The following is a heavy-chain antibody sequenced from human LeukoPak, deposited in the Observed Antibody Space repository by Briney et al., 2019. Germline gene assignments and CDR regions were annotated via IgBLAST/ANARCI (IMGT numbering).Heavy chain of an antibody. J-gene: IGHJ4*02. CDR3: ATPPENYYDSSGYYY. CDR2: IIPILGIA. D-gene: IGHD3-22*01. Sequence: GASVKVSCKASGGTFSSYAISWVRQAPGQGLEWMGRIIPILGIANYAQKFQGRVMITADKSTSTAYMELSSLRSEDTAVYYCATPPENYYDSSGYYYWGQGTLVTVSS. V-gene: IGHV1-69*04. CDR1: GGTFSSYA.